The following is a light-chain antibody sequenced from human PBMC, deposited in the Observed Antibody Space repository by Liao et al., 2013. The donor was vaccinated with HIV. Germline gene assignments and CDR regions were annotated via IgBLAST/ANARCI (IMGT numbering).Light chain of an antibody. CDR1: ALPKQY. J-gene: IGLJ1*01. V-gene: IGLV3-25*03. Sequence: SYELIQPPSVSVSPGQTARITCSGDALPKQYAYWYQQKPGQAPVLLIYKDSERPSGIPERFSGSSSGTTVTLTISGVQAEDEADYYCQSADSSGTYVFGTGTKVTVL. CDR2: KDS. CDR3: QSADSSGTYV.